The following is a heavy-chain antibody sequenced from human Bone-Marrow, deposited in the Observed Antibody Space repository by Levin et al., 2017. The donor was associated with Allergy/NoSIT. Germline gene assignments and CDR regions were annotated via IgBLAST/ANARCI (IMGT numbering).Heavy chain of an antibody. CDR1: GFIFSSFW. CDR3: ARDNWNSEDQDAFDI. J-gene: IGHJ3*02. Sequence: PGGSLRLSCAASGFIFSSFWMAWVRQAPGKGLEWVASINQDGSERYYVDSVKGRITISRDNAKNSLDLQLNSLRAEGTAVYYCARDNWNSEDQDAFDIWGQGTLVTVSS. V-gene: IGHV3-7*04. D-gene: IGHD1-20*01. CDR2: INQDGSER.